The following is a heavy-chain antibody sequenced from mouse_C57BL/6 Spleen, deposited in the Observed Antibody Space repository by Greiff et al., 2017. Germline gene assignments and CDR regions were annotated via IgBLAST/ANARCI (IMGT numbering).Heavy chain of an antibody. D-gene: IGHD1-1*01. V-gene: IGHV10-3*01. Sequence: EVQGVESGGGLVQPKGSLKLSCAASGFTFNTYAMHWVRQAPGKGLEWVARIRSKSSNYATYYADSVKDRFTISRDDSQSMLYLQMNNLKTEDTAMYYCVREDYGSRKAWFAYWGQGTLVTVSA. CDR2: IRSKSSNYAT. CDR3: VREDYGSRKAWFAY. J-gene: IGHJ3*01. CDR1: GFTFNTYA.